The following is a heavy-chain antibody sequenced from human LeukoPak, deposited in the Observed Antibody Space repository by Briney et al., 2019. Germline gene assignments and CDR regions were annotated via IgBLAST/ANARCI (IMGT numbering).Heavy chain of an antibody. Sequence: PSETLSLTCSVSGYSISSGFYWGWIRQPPGKGLEWIGNIFRSGSTYYNTSLKSRVTISVDTSKNQFSLKLSSVTAADTAVYYCARARGMATRNGYYFDYWGQGTLVTVSP. J-gene: IGHJ4*02. D-gene: IGHD5-24*01. CDR3: ARARGMATRNGYYFDY. V-gene: IGHV4-38-2*02. CDR2: IFRSGST. CDR1: GYSISSGFY.